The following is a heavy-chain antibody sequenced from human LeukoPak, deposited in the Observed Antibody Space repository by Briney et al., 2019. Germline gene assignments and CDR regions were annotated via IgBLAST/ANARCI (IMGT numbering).Heavy chain of an antibody. CDR1: GFIFSSYG. D-gene: IGHD3-9*01. CDR2: ISGSGGST. J-gene: IGHJ4*02. CDR3: ASPSDLTGRDYYFDY. V-gene: IGHV3-23*01. Sequence: PGGSLRLSCAASGFIFSSYGMSWVRQAPGKGLEWVSAISGSGGSTYYADSVKGRFTISRDNSKNTLYLQMSSLRAEDTAVYYCASPSDLTGRDYYFDYWGQGTLVTVSS.